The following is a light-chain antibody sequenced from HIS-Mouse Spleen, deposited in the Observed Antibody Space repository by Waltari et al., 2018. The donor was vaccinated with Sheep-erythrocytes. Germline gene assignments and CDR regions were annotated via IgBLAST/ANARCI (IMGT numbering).Light chain of an antibody. CDR2: DVS. J-gene: IGLJ1*01. V-gene: IGLV2-11*01. CDR3: CSYAGSYNHV. Sequence: QSALTQPRSVSGSPGQSVTISCTGTSSYVGGSNYVHLYQPHPGKAPKLMIYDVSKRPSGVPDRFSGSKSGNTASLTISGLQAEDEADYYCCSYAGSYNHVFATGTKVTVL. CDR1: SSYVGGSNY.